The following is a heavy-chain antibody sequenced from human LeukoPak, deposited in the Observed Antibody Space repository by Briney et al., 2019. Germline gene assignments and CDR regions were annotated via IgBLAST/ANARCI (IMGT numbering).Heavy chain of an antibody. CDR2: ISAYNGNT. D-gene: IGHD5-18*01. CDR1: GYTFTSYV. J-gene: IGHJ4*02. V-gene: IGHV1-18*01. CDR3: ARSTAMVSRYYFDY. Sequence: GASVKVSCKASGYTFTSYVISWVRQAPGQGLEWMGWISAYNGNTNYAQKLQGRVTMTTDTSTSTAYMELRSLRSDDTAVYYCARSTAMVSRYYFDYWGQGTLVTVSS.